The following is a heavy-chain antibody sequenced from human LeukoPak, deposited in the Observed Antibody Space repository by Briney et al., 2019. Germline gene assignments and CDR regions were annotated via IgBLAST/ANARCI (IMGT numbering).Heavy chain of an antibody. Sequence: GGSLRLSSADSGFTASINYMCSGRQAPGKGLEWVSVLYHGGSTYYADSVKGRFTISRDNSNNTLYLQMNRLRVKDTAVYYCASDPPEDYGLGVWGQGTLVTVSS. D-gene: IGHD4-17*01. V-gene: IGHV3-53*01. CDR1: GFTASINY. J-gene: IGHJ4*02. CDR3: ASDPPEDYGLGV. CDR2: LYHGGST.